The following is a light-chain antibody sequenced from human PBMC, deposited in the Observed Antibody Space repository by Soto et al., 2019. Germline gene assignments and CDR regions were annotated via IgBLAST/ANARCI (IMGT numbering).Light chain of an antibody. J-gene: IGKJ5*01. V-gene: IGKV3-15*01. Sequence: ELVRTQSPATLSVSPGERATLSCRASQSVSSNLAWYQQKPCQAPRLLIYGASTRATGIPARFSGSGSGTEFTLTISSLQSEDFAVYYGQQYNNWPTITFGQGTRREIK. CDR1: QSVSSN. CDR2: GAS. CDR3: QQYNNWPTIT.